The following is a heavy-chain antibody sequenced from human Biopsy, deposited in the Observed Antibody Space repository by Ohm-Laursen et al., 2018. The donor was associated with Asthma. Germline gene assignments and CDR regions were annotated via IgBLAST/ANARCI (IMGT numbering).Heavy chain of an antibody. CDR2: IIPIFGPT. V-gene: IGHV1-69*15. Sequence: SSVKVSCKASGGTFSSNSINWVRQAPGQGLEWMGRIIPIFGPTNYAQKFQGRVTISADDSTSIAYMELSSLSSEDTALYYCARGPEYVRSSGALDYWGQGTLVTVSS. CDR1: GGTFSSNS. D-gene: IGHD2-2*01. J-gene: IGHJ4*02. CDR3: ARGPEYVRSSGALDY.